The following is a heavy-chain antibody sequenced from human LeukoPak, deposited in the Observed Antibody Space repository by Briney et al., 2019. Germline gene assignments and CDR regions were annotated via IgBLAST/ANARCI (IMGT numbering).Heavy chain of an antibody. J-gene: IGHJ4*02. CDR2: ISGSDGSS. V-gene: IGHV3-23*01. Sequence: GGSLRLSCAAAGFTFSSYAMSWVRHAPGKGLEWVSTISGSDGSSDYAVSVKVQFTISRDNSKNTLYLQMNSLRAEDAAVYYCAKDPWSRADSTSCYDYWGLGTLVTVSS. CDR3: AKDPWSRADSTSCYDY. CDR1: GFTFSSYA. D-gene: IGHD2-2*01.